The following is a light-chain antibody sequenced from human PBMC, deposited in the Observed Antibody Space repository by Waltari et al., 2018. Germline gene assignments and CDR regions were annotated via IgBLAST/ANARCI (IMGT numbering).Light chain of an antibody. CDR1: SGHSDYA. CDR2: VNSGGSH. J-gene: IGLJ2*01. CDR3: QTWDTATHVI. V-gene: IGLV4-69*01. Sequence: QVVLTQSPSASASLGASVKLTCTLSSGHSDYAIAWHQQQPEKGPRYLMKVNSGGSHIKGDGIPDRFSDSSSGAERYLTISSLQSEDEADYYCQTWDTATHVIFGGGTKLTVL.